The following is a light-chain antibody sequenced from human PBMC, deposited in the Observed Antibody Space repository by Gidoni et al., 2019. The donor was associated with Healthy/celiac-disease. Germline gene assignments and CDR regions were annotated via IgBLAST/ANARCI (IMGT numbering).Light chain of an antibody. CDR1: QDISNY. V-gene: IGKV1-33*01. J-gene: IGKJ2*01. Sequence: IQMTQSPSSLSASVGDRVTITCQASQDISNYLNWYQQKPGKAPKLLIYDASNLETGVPSRFSGSGSGTDFTFTISSLQPEDIATYYCQQYDNLPYTCXQXTKLEIK. CDR2: DAS. CDR3: QQYDNLPYT.